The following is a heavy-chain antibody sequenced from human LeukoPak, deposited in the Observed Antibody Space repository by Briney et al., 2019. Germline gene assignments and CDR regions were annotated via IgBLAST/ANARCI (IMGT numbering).Heavy chain of an antibody. CDR2: ISGSGGST. Sequence: GGSLRLSCAASGFTFSSYAMSWVRQAPGKGLEWVSAISGSGGSTYYADSVKGRFTTSRDNAKNSLYLQMNSLRAEDTAVYYCARDHTYYYDSSGHDAFDIWGQGTMVTVSS. D-gene: IGHD3-22*01. J-gene: IGHJ3*02. CDR1: GFTFSSYA. V-gene: IGHV3-23*01. CDR3: ARDHTYYYDSSGHDAFDI.